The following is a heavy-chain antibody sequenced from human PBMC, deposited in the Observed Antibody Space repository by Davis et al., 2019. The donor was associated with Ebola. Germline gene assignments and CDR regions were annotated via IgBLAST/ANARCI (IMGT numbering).Heavy chain of an antibody. J-gene: IGHJ6*03. CDR2: ISAYNGNT. Sequence: ASVKVSCKASGGTFSSYAISWVRQAPGQGLEWMGWISAYNGNTNYAQKLQGRVTMTTDTSTSTAYMELRSLRSDDTAVYYCAREWVVVVPAAGSGYYTPNYYYYYMDVWGKGTTVTVSS. CDR3: AREWVVVVPAAGSGYYTPNYYYYYMDV. CDR1: GGTFSSYA. V-gene: IGHV1-18*01. D-gene: IGHD2-2*01.